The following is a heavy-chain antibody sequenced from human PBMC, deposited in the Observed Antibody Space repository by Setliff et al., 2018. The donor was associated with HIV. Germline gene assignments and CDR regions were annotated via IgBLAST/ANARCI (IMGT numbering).Heavy chain of an antibody. CDR2: ISYSGSS. CDR3: AITIVGVTTGMY. J-gene: IGHJ4*02. D-gene: IGHD2-21*02. Sequence: SETLSLTCTVSGGSISSYYWSVFRQPPGKGLEWIGYISYSGSSNYHPSLKSRVTISVDTSKPQFSLKMNSVTAADTAVYYCAITIVGVTTGMYWGQGTLVTVSS. V-gene: IGHV4-59*12. CDR1: GGSISSYY.